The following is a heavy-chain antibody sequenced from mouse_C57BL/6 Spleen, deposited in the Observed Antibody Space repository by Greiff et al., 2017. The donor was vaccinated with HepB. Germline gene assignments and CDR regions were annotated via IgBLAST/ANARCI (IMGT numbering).Heavy chain of an antibody. Sequence: EVQVVESGPGLVKPSQSLSLTCSVTGYSITSGYYWNWIRQFPGNKLEWMGYISYDGSNNYNPSLKNRISITRDTSKNQFFLKLNSVTTEDTATYYCASLYGSSYAMDYWGQGTSVTVSS. V-gene: IGHV3-6*01. CDR1: GYSITSGYY. CDR2: ISYDGSN. CDR3: ASLYGSSYAMDY. J-gene: IGHJ4*01. D-gene: IGHD1-1*01.